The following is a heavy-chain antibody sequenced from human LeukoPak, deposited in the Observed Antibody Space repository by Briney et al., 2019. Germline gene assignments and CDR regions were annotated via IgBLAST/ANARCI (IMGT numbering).Heavy chain of an antibody. J-gene: IGHJ4*02. D-gene: IGHD3-22*01. Sequence: ASVKVSCKVSGYTLTELSMHWVRQAPGKGLEWKGGFDPEDGETIYAQKFQGRVTMTEDTSTDTAYMELSSLRSEDTAVYYCATERGSSGYPDYWGQGTLVTVSS. CDR1: GYTLTELS. CDR3: ATERGSSGYPDY. CDR2: FDPEDGET. V-gene: IGHV1-24*01.